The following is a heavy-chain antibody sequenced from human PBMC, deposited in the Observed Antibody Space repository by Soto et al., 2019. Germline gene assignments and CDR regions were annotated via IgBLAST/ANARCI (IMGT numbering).Heavy chain of an antibody. CDR3: SKADCGSIGCGRLDC. V-gene: IGHV3-23*01. J-gene: IGHJ4*02. CDR2: VSSSGGST. CDR1: GYSFSNDA. Sequence: GSPRLSYAASGYSFSNDAMTWFRQAPGKGLEWVSDVSSSGGSTNYADSVKGRFTISRDSSKNTLYLEMNSLRVEETAVYYCSKADCGSIGCGRLDCWGQGTLVSVSS. D-gene: IGHD3-22*01.